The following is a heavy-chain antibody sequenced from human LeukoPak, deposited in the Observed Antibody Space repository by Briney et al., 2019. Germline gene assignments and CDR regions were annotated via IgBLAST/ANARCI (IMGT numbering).Heavy chain of an antibody. CDR3: AKDGIEGLRFLEWFLGG. V-gene: IGHV3-30*18. J-gene: IGHJ4*02. CDR2: ISYDGSNK. CDR1: GFTFSSYG. D-gene: IGHD3-3*01. Sequence: GGPLRLSCAASGFTFSSYGMHWVRQAPGKGLEWVAVISYDGSNKYYADSVKGRFTISRDNSKNTLYLQMNSLRAEDTAVYYCAKDGIEGLRFLEWFLGGWGQGTLVTVSS.